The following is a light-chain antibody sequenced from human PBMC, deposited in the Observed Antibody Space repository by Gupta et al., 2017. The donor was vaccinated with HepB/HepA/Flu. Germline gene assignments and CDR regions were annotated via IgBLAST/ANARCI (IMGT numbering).Light chain of an antibody. CDR1: SSSIGSTT. CDR3: ASGEDSRSGML. CDR2: GNN. V-gene: IGLV1-44*01. J-gene: IGLJ2*01. Sequence: SVLTQPPSASGTPGLRVTISCSGSSSSIGSTTVNWYQQLPGKAPKLLIYGNNERPSGVPDRFSGSKSGTSASLAISGLQAEDDADYYCASGEDSRSGMLFGGGTKLTVL.